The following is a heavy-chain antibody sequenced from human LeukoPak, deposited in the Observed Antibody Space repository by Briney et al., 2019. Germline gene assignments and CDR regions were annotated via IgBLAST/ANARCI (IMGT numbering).Heavy chain of an antibody. J-gene: IGHJ4*02. CDR2: IKQDGSEK. CDR3: ARDRDNIVAYGGLDY. Sequence: PGGSLRLSCAASGFTFSSYWMSWVRQAPGKGLEWVANIKQDGSEKYYVDSVKGRFTISRDNAKNSLYLQMNSLRAEDTAVYDCARDRDNIVAYGGLDYWGQGTLVTVSS. D-gene: IGHD5-12*01. CDR1: GFTFSSYW. V-gene: IGHV3-7*01.